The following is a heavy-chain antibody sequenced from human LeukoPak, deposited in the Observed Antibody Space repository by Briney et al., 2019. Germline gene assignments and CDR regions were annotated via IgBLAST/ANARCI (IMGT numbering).Heavy chain of an antibody. CDR3: ARNQRIAAVDAFDI. V-gene: IGHV4-59*08. D-gene: IGHD6-13*01. CDR1: GGSISSYY. Sequence: SETLSLTCTVSGGSISSYYWSWIRQPPGKGLEWIGDIYYSGSTNYNPSLKSRVTISVDTSKNQFPLRLSSVTAADTAVYYCARNQRIAAVDAFDIWGQGTMVTVSS. CDR2: IYYSGST. J-gene: IGHJ3*02.